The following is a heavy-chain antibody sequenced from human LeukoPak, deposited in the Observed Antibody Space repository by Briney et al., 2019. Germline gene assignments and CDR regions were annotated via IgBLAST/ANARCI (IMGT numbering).Heavy chain of an antibody. Sequence: ASVKVSCKASGYTFTSYYMHWVRQAPGQGLEWMGIINPSGGSTSYAQKFQGRVTMTRDTSISTAYMELSRLRSDDTAVYYCARDIYEEDLPDYWGQGTLVTVSS. CDR3: ARDIYEEDLPDY. CDR2: INPSGGST. J-gene: IGHJ4*02. CDR1: GYTFTSYY. D-gene: IGHD3-3*01. V-gene: IGHV1-46*01.